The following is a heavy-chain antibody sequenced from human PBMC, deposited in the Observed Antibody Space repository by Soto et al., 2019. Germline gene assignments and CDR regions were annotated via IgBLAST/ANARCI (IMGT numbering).Heavy chain of an antibody. CDR1: GGSISSSSYY. J-gene: IGHJ6*02. CDR3: TATVEDADTAMVNYYYYGMDV. Sequence: SETLSLTCTVSGGSISSSSYYWGWIRQPPGKGLEWIGSIYYSGSTYYNPSLKSRVTISVDTSKNQFSLKLSSVTAADTAVYYCTATVEDADTAMVNYYYYGMDVWGQGTTVTVSS. CDR2: IYYSGST. V-gene: IGHV4-39*01. D-gene: IGHD5-18*01.